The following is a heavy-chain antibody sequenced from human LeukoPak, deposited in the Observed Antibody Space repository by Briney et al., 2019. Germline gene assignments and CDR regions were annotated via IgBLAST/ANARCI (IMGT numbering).Heavy chain of an antibody. D-gene: IGHD3-22*01. CDR1: GGSISRSSYY. Sequence: SETLSLTCTVSGGSISRSSYYWSWIRQPPGKGLEWIGYIYYSGSTNYNPSLKSRVTISVDASKNQFSLKLSSVTAADTAVYYCARAYYDSSGYFYYYYYMDVWGKGTTVTVSS. J-gene: IGHJ6*03. CDR2: IYYSGST. V-gene: IGHV4-61*01. CDR3: ARAYYDSSGYFYYYYYMDV.